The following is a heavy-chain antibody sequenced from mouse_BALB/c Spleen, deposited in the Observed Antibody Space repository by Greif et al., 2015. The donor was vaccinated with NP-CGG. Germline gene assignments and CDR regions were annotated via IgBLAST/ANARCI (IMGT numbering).Heavy chain of an antibody. CDR3: ARKDNRGYAMDY. CDR1: GYTFTSYW. D-gene: IGHD1-3*01. Sequence: VQLQQSGAELVKPGASVKLSCKASGYTFTSYWMHWVKQRSGQGLEWIGEIDPSDSYTNYNQKFKGKATLTVDKSSSTAYMQLSSLTSEDSAVYYCARKDNRGYAMDYWGQGSSVTVSS. J-gene: IGHJ4*01. CDR2: IDPSDSYT. V-gene: IGHV1-69*02.